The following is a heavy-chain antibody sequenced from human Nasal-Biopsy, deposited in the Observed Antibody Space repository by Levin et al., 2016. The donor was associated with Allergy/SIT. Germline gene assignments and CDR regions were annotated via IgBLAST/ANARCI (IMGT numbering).Heavy chain of an antibody. Sequence: SETLSLTCTVSGASLRGSPYFWSWIRQQPGKGLEWLGVIYYTGSSHYSPSLDSRLSISVDTSENHLSLSLTSVTAADTAVYYCARTDSGHDSRSFWSFDIWGRGTLVTVSS. J-gene: IGHJ2*01. V-gene: IGHV4-31*03. CDR1: GASLRGSPYF. CDR2: IYYTGSS. D-gene: IGHD5-12*01. CDR3: ARTDSGHDSRSFWSFDI.